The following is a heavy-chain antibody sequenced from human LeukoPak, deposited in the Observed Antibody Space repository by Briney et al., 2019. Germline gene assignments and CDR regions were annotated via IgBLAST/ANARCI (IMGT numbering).Heavy chain of an antibody. V-gene: IGHV4-59*06. CDR1: GGSISSCY. D-gene: IGHD5-18*01. Sequence: PSETLSLTCTVSGGSISSCYWSWIRQHPGKGLEWIGYIYYSGSTYYNPSLKSRVTISVDTSKNQFSLKLSSVTAADTAVYYCARENRGYSYGYDYWGQGTLVTVSS. CDR2: IYYSGST. CDR3: ARENRGYSYGYDY. J-gene: IGHJ4*02.